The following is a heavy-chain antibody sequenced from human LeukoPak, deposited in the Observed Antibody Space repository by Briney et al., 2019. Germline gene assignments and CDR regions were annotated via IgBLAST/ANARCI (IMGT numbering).Heavy chain of an antibody. D-gene: IGHD1-26*01. J-gene: IGHJ5*02. V-gene: IGHV3-53*01. CDR3: ARGPIVGPTKGFDP. CDR1: GFIVSSNY. Sequence: GGSLRPSCAASGFIVSSNYMSWVRQAPGKGLEWVSVIYSGGATYYADSVKGRFTISRDNSKNMLYLQMNSLRAEDTAVYYCARGPIVGPTKGFDPWGQESPLTVSS. CDR2: IYSGGAT.